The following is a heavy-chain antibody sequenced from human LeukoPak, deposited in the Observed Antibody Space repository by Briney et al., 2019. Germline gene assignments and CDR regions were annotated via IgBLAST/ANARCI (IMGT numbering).Heavy chain of an antibody. Sequence: GGSLRLSCAASGFTFSSYGMHWVRQAPGKGLEWVAVISYDGSNKYYADSVKGRFTISRDNSKNTLYLQMNSLRAEDTAVYYCAKDGAYGDYDYYYYMDVWGKGTTVTVSS. CDR2: ISYDGSNK. V-gene: IGHV3-30*18. CDR1: GFTFSSYG. CDR3: AKDGAYGDYDYYYYMDV. D-gene: IGHD4-17*01. J-gene: IGHJ6*03.